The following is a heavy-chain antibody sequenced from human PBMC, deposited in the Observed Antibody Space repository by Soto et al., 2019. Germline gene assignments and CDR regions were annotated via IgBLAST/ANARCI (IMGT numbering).Heavy chain of an antibody. J-gene: IGHJ4*01. CDR1: GYSFTSYW. V-gene: IGHV5-51*03. CDR2: IYPGDSGT. CDR3: ARGMTPSQRCFDY. Sequence: EVQLVQSGAEVKKPGESLKISCKGSGYSFTSYWIGWVRQMPGKGLEWMGIIYPGDSGTRYSPSFQDQVTISAHKSISTAYLRWSSLKAWDTAMYYCARGMTPSQRCFDYWGHGTLVTVSS. D-gene: IGHD6-13*01.